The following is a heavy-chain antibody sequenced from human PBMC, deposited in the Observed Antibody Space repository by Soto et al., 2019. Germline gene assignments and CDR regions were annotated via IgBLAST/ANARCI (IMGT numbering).Heavy chain of an antibody. J-gene: IGHJ6*02. Sequence: SETLSLTCTVSGGAVRSSNYYWAWIRQPPGKGLEWVGSIRYGGNTYSNPSLKSRLTISVDTSNNHISLRLSSVTAADTDIYYCDTANIDFWSGYKYFDYGMDVWGQGITITVSS. D-gene: IGHD3-3*01. V-gene: IGHV4-39*02. CDR1: GGAVRSSNYY. CDR3: DTANIDFWSGYKYFDYGMDV. CDR2: IRYGGNT.